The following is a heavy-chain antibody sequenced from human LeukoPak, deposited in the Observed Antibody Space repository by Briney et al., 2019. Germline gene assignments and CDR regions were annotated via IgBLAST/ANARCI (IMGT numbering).Heavy chain of an antibody. D-gene: IGHD2-2*01. V-gene: IGHV4-30-4*08. CDR3: ARDTDPHCSSTSCYPY. Sequence: PSETLSLTCTVSGGSISSGDYEWSWIRQPPGKGLEWIGYIYYSGSTYYNPSLKSRVTISVDASKNQFSLKLSSVTAADTAVYYCARDTDPHCSSTSCYPYWGQGTLVTVSS. CDR2: IYYSGST. CDR1: GGSISSGDYE. J-gene: IGHJ4*02.